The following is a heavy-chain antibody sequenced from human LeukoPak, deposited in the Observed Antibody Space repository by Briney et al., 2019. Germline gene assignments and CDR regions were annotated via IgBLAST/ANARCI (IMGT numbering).Heavy chain of an antibody. V-gene: IGHV3-30*01. CDR1: GFTFSSYA. CDR3: ARDKGSSSYSPLFDY. D-gene: IGHD3-22*01. CDR2: ISYDGSNK. Sequence: HPGGSLRLSCAASGFTFSSYAMHWVRQAPGKGLEWVAVISYDGSNKYYADSVKGRFTISRDNSKNTLYLQMNSLRAEDTAVYYCARDKGSSSYSPLFDYWGQGTLVTVSS. J-gene: IGHJ4*02.